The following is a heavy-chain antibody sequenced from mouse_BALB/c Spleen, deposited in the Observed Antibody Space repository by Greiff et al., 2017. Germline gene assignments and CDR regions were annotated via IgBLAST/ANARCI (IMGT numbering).Heavy chain of an antibody. CDR3: TAGTGAAWFAY. D-gene: IGHD4-1*01. CDR1: GYTFTSYW. Sequence: LQQPGSELVRPGASVKLSCKASGYTFTSYWMHWVKQRPGQGLEWIGNIYPGSGSTNYDEKFKSKATLTVDTSSSTAYMQLSSLTSEDSAVYYCTAGTGAAWFAYWGQGTLVTVSA. V-gene: IGHV1S22*01. CDR2: IYPGSGST. J-gene: IGHJ3*01.